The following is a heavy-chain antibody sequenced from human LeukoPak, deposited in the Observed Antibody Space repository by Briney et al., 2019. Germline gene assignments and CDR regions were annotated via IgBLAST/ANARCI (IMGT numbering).Heavy chain of an antibody. CDR3: ARDGLYCTNGVCSSDI. D-gene: IGHD2-8*01. V-gene: IGHV1-46*01. CDR2: INPSSGGT. Sequence: ASVKVSCKASGYTLTRYYMNWVRQAPGQGLEWMGKINPSSGGTGYAQKFQGRVTMTRDTSTSTAYMELTSLRSEDTAVYYCARDGLYCTNGVCSSDIWGQGTLVTVSS. CDR1: GYTLTRYY. J-gene: IGHJ3*02.